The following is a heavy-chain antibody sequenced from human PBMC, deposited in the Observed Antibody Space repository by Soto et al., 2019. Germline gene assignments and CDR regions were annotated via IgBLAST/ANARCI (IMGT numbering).Heavy chain of an antibody. D-gene: IGHD6-19*01. Sequence: FSCAASECMFRMYLMSRVRQAPGQGLEWVANINKDGSEKYHADYVKGRFAISGGKTKHILSLQMNSRRAEDTAIYYCARGVGGALVAGFDYWGQGAPVTVSS. J-gene: IGHJ4*02. CDR1: ECMFRMYL. V-gene: IGHV3-7*01. CDR2: INKDGSEK. CDR3: ARGVGGALVAGFDY.